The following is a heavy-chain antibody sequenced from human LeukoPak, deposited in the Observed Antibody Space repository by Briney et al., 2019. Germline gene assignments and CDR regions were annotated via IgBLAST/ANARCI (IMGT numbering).Heavy chain of an antibody. V-gene: IGHV3-30*02. CDR3: VKGGSSSHNWFDP. J-gene: IGHJ5*02. CDR1: GFTFSDFG. Sequence: PGGSLRLSCAASGFTFSDFGMHWVRQAPGKGLEWVAFIRNDGSNDYYPDSVKGRFTISRDNSRTTLYLQMHSLRIEDTAVYYCVKGGSSSHNWFDPWGKGILATVSS. D-gene: IGHD6-13*01. CDR2: IRNDGSND.